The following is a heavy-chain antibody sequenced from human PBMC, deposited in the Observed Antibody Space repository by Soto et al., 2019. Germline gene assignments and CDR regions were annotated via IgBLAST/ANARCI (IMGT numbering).Heavy chain of an antibody. V-gene: IGHV3-23*01. Sequence: EVQLLESGGGLVQPGGSLRLSCAASGFTFSSYAMSWVRQAPGKGLEWVSAISGSGGSTYYADSVKGRFTISRDNSKNTMYLQMNSLRAEDTAVYYCAKELLTKYYYDSSGYYDMGGYFDYWGQGTLVTVSS. D-gene: IGHD3-22*01. CDR1: GFTFSSYA. J-gene: IGHJ4*02. CDR3: AKELLTKYYYDSSGYYDMGGYFDY. CDR2: ISGSGGST.